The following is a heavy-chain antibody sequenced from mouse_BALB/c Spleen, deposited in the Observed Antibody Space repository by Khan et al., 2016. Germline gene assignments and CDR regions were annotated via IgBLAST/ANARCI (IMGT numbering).Heavy chain of an antibody. J-gene: IGHJ2*01. V-gene: IGHV14-3*02. D-gene: IGHD2-4*01. CDR1: GFNIKDSY. Sequence: VQLQQSGAELVKPGASVKLSCTASGFNIKDSYLHWVMQRPEQGLEWIGRIDPANGKTKYDPKFQGKATITADTSSNAAYLQLSSLTTEDTAVYYCARGMITTEDYWGQGTTLTVSS. CDR3: ARGMITTEDY. CDR2: IDPANGKT.